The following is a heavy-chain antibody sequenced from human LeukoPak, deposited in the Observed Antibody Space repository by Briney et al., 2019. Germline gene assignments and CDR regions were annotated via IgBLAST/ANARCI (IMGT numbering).Heavy chain of an antibody. J-gene: IGHJ4*02. Sequence: PGGSLRLSCAASGFTFSSYGMSWVRQAPGKGLEWVSAISGSGGSTYYADSVKGRFTISRDNSKNTLYLQMNSLRAEDTAVYYCANLYYYDSSANQPFFDYWGQGTLVTVSS. D-gene: IGHD3-22*01. CDR2: ISGSGGST. CDR1: GFTFSSYG. CDR3: ANLYYYDSSANQPFFDY. V-gene: IGHV3-23*01.